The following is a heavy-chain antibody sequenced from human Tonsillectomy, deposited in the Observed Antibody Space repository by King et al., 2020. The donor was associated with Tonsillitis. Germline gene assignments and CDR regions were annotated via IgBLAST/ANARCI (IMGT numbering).Heavy chain of an antibody. CDR1: GYTFTSYG. J-gene: IGHJ6*02. CDR2: ISAYNGNT. Sequence: VQLVESGAEVKKPGASVKVSCKASGYTFTSYGISWVRQAPGQGLEWMGWISAYNGNTNYAQKLQGRVTMTTDTSPSTAYMELRSLGSDDTAVYYCARDRVPAPYYYYYYGMDVWGQGTTVTVSS. V-gene: IGHV1-18*01. D-gene: IGHD2-2*01. CDR3: ARDRVPAPYYYYYYGMDV.